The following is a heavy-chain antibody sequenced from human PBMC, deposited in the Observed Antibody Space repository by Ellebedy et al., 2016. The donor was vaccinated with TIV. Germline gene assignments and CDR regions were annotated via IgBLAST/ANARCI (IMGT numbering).Heavy chain of an antibody. J-gene: IGHJ4*02. D-gene: IGHD6-19*01. CDR1: GFTFSTYG. CDR3: ASHHSSGWYKPDY. Sequence: PGGSLRLSCAASGFTFSTYGMHWVRQAPGKGLEWVAVVSYDGNKKYYADSVKGRFTISRDNAKNSLYLQMNSLRAEDTAVYYCASHHSSGWYKPDYWGQGTLVTVSS. CDR2: VSYDGNKK. V-gene: IGHV3-30*03.